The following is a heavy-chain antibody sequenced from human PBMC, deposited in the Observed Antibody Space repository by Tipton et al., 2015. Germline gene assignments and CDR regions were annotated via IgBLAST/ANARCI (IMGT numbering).Heavy chain of an antibody. J-gene: IGHJ3*02. V-gene: IGHV3-7*01. Sequence: GSLRLSCAASSGISFSTNWMSWVRQAPGKGLEWVGQISPDGSEKYYLDSMKGRFIISRDNAKKSLSLEMNTRRAEDTAVYYCARDVNGGHFDMWGQGTAVTVSP. CDR2: ISPDGSEK. D-gene: IGHD2/OR15-2a*01. CDR3: ARDVNGGHFDM. CDR1: GISFSTNW.